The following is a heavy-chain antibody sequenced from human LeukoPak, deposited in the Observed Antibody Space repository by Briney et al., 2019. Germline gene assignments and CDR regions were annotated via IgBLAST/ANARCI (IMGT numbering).Heavy chain of an antibody. D-gene: IGHD6-19*01. J-gene: IGHJ4*02. CDR2: IWYDGSNK. Sequence: PGGSLRLSCAASGFTFRSYGMHWVRQAPGKGLEWVAVIWYDGSNKYYADSVKGRFTISRDNSKNTLYLQMNSLRAEDTAVYYCTRGYGYSSGSFDYWGQGTLVTVSS. CDR1: GFTFRSYG. CDR3: TRGYGYSSGSFDY. V-gene: IGHV3-33*01.